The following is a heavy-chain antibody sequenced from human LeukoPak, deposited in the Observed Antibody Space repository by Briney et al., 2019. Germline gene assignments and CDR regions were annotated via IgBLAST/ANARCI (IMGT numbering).Heavy chain of an antibody. V-gene: IGHV4-39*01. CDR1: GGSISSSSYY. Sequence: SETLSLTCTVSGGSISSSSYYWGWIRQPPGKGLEWIGSIYYSGSTYYNPSLKSRVAISVDTSKNQFSLKLSSVTAADTAVYHCARRSSRNWFDPWGQGTLVTVSS. CDR3: ARRSSRNWFDP. CDR2: IYYSGST. J-gene: IGHJ5*02.